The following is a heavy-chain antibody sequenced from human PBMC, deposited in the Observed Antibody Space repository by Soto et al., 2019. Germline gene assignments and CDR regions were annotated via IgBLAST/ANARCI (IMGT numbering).Heavy chain of an antibody. Sequence: ASVKVSCKASGDTFTTYDINWVRQATGQGLGWMGWMNPNSGYADYAQNFQGRVTMSRDTSIKTAYMELSHLKSEDTAVYYCARRGASATLDQWGQGTLVTVSS. V-gene: IGHV1-8*01. CDR1: GDTFTTYD. CDR3: ARRGASATLDQ. CDR2: MNPNSGYA. J-gene: IGHJ4*02.